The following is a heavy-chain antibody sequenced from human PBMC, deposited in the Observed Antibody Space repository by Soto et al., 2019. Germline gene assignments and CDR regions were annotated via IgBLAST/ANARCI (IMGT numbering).Heavy chain of an antibody. Sequence: GASVKGSCKASGFTFTSSAVQWVRQARGQRLEWIGWIVVGSGNTNYAQKFQERVTITRDMSTSTAYMELSSVTAADTAIYYCARDRTSAGGYSRRWFDPWGPGTLVTVSS. CDR3: ARDRTSAGGYSRRWFDP. J-gene: IGHJ5*02. CDR2: IVVGSGNT. CDR1: GFTFTSSA. D-gene: IGHD5-18*01. V-gene: IGHV1-58*01.